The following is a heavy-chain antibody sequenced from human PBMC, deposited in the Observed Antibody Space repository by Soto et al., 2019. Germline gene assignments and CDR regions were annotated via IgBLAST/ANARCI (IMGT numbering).Heavy chain of an antibody. CDR1: SGSISRYY. D-gene: IGHD1-1*01. CDR3: ASRVRIDAFDI. Sequence: TLSLTCTVSSGSISRYYWTWIRQPPGKGLEWIGYISYSGSTNYNPSLKSRVTISAGTSKNQFSLKLSSVTAADTAVYYCASRVRIDAFDIRAQRTAVPVS. CDR2: ISYSGST. J-gene: IGHJ3*02. V-gene: IGHV4-59*08.